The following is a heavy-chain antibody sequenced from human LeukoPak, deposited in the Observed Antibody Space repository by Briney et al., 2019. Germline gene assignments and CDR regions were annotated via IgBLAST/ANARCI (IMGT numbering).Heavy chain of an antibody. J-gene: IGHJ4*02. D-gene: IGHD6-19*01. CDR3: AKLSRGRGWYHRPEYYFDY. V-gene: IGHV3-23*01. CDR2: ISGSGGST. CDR1: GFTFSSYA. Sequence: PGGSLRLSCAASGFTFSSYAMGWVRQAPGRGLEWASAISGSGGSTYYADSVKGRFTISRDNSKNTLYLQMNSLRAEDTAVYYCAKLSRGRGWYHRPEYYFDYWGQGTLVTVSS.